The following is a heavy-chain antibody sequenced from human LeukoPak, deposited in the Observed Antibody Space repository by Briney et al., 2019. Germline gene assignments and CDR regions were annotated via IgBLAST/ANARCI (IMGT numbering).Heavy chain of an antibody. CDR3: AKVPYDQVIPANWYFDL. V-gene: IGHV3-43*02. CDR2: ISGDGGST. CDR1: GFTFDDYA. Sequence: PGGSLRLSCAASGFTFDDYAMHWVRQAPGKGLEWVSLISGDGGSTYYADSVKGRFTISRDNSKNSLYLQMNSLRTEDTALYYCAKVPYDQVIPANWYFDLWGRGTLVTVSS. J-gene: IGHJ2*01. D-gene: IGHD3-16*01.